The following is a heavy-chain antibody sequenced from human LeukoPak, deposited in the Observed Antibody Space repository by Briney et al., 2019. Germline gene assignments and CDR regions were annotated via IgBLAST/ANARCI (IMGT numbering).Heavy chain of an antibody. D-gene: IGHD1-14*01. CDR2: INPKSGGA. J-gene: IGHJ4*02. V-gene: IGHV1-2*06. Sequence: ASVKVSCKASGYTFTGYYIHWVRQAPGQGLEWMGRINPKSGGANYGQTFQGRVTMTRDTSTSTAYMELSRVTSDDTAVYYCARYKYRFDYWGGGTLVTVSS. CDR3: ARYKYRFDY. CDR1: GYTFTGYY.